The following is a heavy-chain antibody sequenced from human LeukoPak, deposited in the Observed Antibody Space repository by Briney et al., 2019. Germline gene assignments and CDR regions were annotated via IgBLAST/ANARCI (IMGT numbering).Heavy chain of an antibody. CDR3: ARVRSWGYYDLWSGPRHYYYYYMDV. D-gene: IGHD3-3*01. J-gene: IGHJ6*03. Sequence: SVKVSCKASGGTFSSYATSWVRQAPGQGLEWMGGIIPIFGTANYAQKFQGRVTITADESTSTAYMELSSLRSEDTAVYYCARVRSWGYYDLWSGPRHYYYYYMDVWGKGTTATVSS. CDR1: GGTFSSYA. V-gene: IGHV1-69*13. CDR2: IIPIFGTA.